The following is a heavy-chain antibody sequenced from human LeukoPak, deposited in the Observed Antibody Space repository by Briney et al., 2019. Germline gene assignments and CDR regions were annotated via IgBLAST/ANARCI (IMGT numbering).Heavy chain of an antibody. CDR1: GFTFSSYA. V-gene: IGHV3-23*01. D-gene: IGHD1-7*01. CDR2: ISGSGGST. Sequence: GGSLRLSCAASGFTFSSYAMSWVRQAPGKGLEWVSAISGSGGSTYYADSVKGRFTISIDNSKNTLYLQMNSLRAEDTAVYYCAKGLVGNWNYDWFDPWGQGTLVTVSS. CDR3: AKGLVGNWNYDWFDP. J-gene: IGHJ5*02.